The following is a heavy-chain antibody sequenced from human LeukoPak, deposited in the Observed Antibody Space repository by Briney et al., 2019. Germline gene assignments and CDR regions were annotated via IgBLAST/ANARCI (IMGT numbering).Heavy chain of an antibody. V-gene: IGHV1-8*01. Sequence: GASVKVSCKASGYTFTSYDISWVRQATGQGLEWMGWMNPNSGNTGYAQKFQGRVTMTRDMSTSKVYMELSSQRSEDTAVYYCARVGHSSGSLWGQGTLVTVSS. CDR3: ARVGHSSGSL. CDR2: MNPNSGNT. D-gene: IGHD6-19*01. J-gene: IGHJ4*02. CDR1: GYTFTSYD.